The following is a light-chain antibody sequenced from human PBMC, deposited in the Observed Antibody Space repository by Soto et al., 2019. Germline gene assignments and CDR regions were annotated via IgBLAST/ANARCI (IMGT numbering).Light chain of an antibody. J-gene: IGLJ1*01. CDR3: SSFAGTTLAV. Sequence: QSVLTQPASVSGSPGQSITISCTGTSSDVGGHDYVSWYQQHPGKAPKLMIYEVSTRPSGVSDRFSGSKSGSTASLTISGLQGEDEADYYCSSFAGTTLAVFXTGTKVTVL. CDR1: SSDVGGHDY. CDR2: EVS. V-gene: IGLV2-14*01.